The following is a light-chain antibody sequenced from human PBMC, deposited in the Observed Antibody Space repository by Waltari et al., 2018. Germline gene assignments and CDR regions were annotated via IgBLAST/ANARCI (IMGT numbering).Light chain of an antibody. CDR2: DAS. CDR1: QSVSRT. Sequence: EIVLTQSPGTLSLSPGERVTLSCRASQSVSRTLAWYQQKPGQAPRLLIYDASNRATGIPDRFSGSGSETDFSLTINRLEPEDFAVYYCQKYGTLPATFGQGTKVEVK. J-gene: IGKJ1*01. V-gene: IGKV3-20*01. CDR3: QKYGTLPAT.